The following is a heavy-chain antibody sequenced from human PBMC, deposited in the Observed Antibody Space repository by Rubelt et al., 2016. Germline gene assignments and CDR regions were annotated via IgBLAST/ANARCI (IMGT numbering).Heavy chain of an antibody. J-gene: IGHJ4*02. Sequence: QVQLQESGPGLVKPSETLSLTCTVSGGSISSYYWSWIRQPPGKGLEWIGYIYYSGSTNYNPSLKSRVTISVDTSKNQFSLKLSSVTAADTAVYYCARHLYSYGYLLDYWGQGTLVTVSS. CDR1: GGSISSYY. D-gene: IGHD5-18*01. CDR3: ARHLYSYGYLLDY. CDR2: IYYSGST. V-gene: IGHV4-59*08.